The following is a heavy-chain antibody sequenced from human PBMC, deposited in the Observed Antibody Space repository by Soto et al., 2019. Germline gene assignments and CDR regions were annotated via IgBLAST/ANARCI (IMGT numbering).Heavy chain of an antibody. V-gene: IGHV1-18*04. CDR1: GYKFTSYA. D-gene: IGHD3-22*01. CDR2: ISTFKGHT. CDR3: ARVDDYYDSSGHYYTVFDY. Sequence: QVQLVQSGLEVKKPGASVRVSCKASGYKFTSYAIGWVRQAPGQGLEWVGWISTFKGHTNYAQSLQGRVTMTTDASTSTVYMDLRSLKSDDTAVYYCARVDDYYDSSGHYYTVFDYWGQGTLVTVSS. J-gene: IGHJ4*02.